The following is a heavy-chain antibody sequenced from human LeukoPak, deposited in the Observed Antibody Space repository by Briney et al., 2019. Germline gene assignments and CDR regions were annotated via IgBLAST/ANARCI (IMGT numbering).Heavy chain of an antibody. J-gene: IGHJ4*02. Sequence: SETLSLTCTVSGGSIRSYYWSWIRQPPGKGLEWIGYIYFSGSTSYTPSLKSRVTISVDRSKSQFSLKLSSVAAADTAVYYCARSYDTNFDYWGQGTLVTVSS. CDR2: IYFSGST. CDR3: ARSYDTNFDY. D-gene: IGHD3-3*01. V-gene: IGHV4-59*01. CDR1: GGSIRSYY.